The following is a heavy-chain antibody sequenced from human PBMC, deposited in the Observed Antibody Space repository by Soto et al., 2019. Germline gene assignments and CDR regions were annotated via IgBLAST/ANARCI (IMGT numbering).Heavy chain of an antibody. CDR3: ARPVGATTGPYYYYYGMDV. J-gene: IGHJ6*02. CDR1: GYTFTSYG. Sequence: ASVKVSCKASGYTFTSYGISWVRQAPGQGLEWMGWISAYNGNTNYAQKLQGRVTMTTDTSTSTAYMELRSLRSDDTAVYYCARPVGATTGPYYYYYGMDVWGQGTTVTVSS. D-gene: IGHD1-26*01. V-gene: IGHV1-18*01. CDR2: ISAYNGNT.